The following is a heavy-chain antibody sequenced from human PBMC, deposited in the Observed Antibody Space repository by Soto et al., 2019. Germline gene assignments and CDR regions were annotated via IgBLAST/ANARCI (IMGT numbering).Heavy chain of an antibody. V-gene: IGHV3-21*01. CDR2: ISSSSSYI. J-gene: IGHJ4*02. CDR3: ARVRYDFWSGIFDY. CDR1: GFTFSIYS. D-gene: IGHD3-3*01. Sequence: AGSLTLSCAASGFTFSIYSMNWVRQAPGKGLEWVSSISSSSSYIYYADSVKGRFTISRDNAKNSLYLQMNSLRAEDTAVYYCARVRYDFWSGIFDYWGQGTLVTVSS.